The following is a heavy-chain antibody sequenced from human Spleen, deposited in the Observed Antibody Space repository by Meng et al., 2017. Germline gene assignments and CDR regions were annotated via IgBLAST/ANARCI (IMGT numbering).Heavy chain of an antibody. Sequence: QVKLQSGGAGLLKPSGTLSLSLAVYGGSFSGYYWSWIRQPPGKGLEWIGEINHSGSTNYNPSLKSRVTISLDTSKNQFSLKLSSVTAADTSVYYCARGLSIAVVPGHWFDPWGQGTLVTVSS. CDR1: GGSFSGYY. D-gene: IGHD2-2*01. CDR3: ARGLSIAVVPGHWFDP. CDR2: INHSGST. V-gene: IGHV4-34*01. J-gene: IGHJ5*02.